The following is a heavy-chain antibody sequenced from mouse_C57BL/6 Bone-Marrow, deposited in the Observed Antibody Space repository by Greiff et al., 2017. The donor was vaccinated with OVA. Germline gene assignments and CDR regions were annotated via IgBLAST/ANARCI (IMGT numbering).Heavy chain of an antibody. D-gene: IGHD3-2*02. CDR3: ASYSSGYVMDY. CDR1: GYSITSGYY. CDR2: ISYDGSN. Sequence: VQLKESGPGLVKPSQSLSLTCSVTGYSITSGYYWNWIRQFPGNKLEWMGYISYDGSNNYNPSLKNRISITRDTSKNQFFLKLNSVTTEDTATYYCASYSSGYVMDYWGQGTSVTVSS. V-gene: IGHV3-6*01. J-gene: IGHJ4*01.